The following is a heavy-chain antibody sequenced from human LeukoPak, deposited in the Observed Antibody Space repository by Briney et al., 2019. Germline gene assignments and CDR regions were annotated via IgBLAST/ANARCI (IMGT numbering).Heavy chain of an antibody. J-gene: IGHJ4*02. CDR1: GYTFTSYD. CDR2: MNPNSGNT. Sequence: GASVKVSCKASGYTFTSYDINWVRQATGQGLEWMGWMNPNSGNTGYAQKFQGRVTMTRNTSISTAYMELSSLRSEHTAAYYCARGLKAAAGPPFFVYWGQGTLVTVSS. V-gene: IGHV1-8*01. D-gene: IGHD6-13*01. CDR3: ARGLKAAAGPPFFVY.